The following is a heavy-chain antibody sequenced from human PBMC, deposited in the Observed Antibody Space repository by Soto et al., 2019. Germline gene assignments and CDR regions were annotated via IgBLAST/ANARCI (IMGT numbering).Heavy chain of an antibody. Sequence: SETLSLTCTVSGASISSGGLYWSWIRQHPGKGLEWIGYIFYSGTTYYNPSLESRVSISLDTSKNQFSLKLNSVTAADTAVYYCARDHDIVVVPAAIDRFDPGGQGTLVTVS. CDR1: GASISSGGLY. D-gene: IGHD2-2*02. V-gene: IGHV4-31*03. J-gene: IGHJ5*02. CDR3: ARDHDIVVVPAAIDRFDP. CDR2: IFYSGTT.